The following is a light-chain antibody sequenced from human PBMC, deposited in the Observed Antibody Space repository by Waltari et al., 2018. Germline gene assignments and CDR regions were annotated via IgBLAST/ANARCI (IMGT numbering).Light chain of an antibody. Sequence: QSALTQSRSVSGSPGPSVTIPCTGTSSDVGGYDYVSWYQQHPGKAPKLVIYDVYKRPSGVPDRFSASKSGNTASLTISGLQADDEADYYCCAYAYTYWVFGGGTKVTVL. CDR2: DVY. CDR1: SSDVGGYDY. J-gene: IGLJ3*02. V-gene: IGLV2-11*01. CDR3: CAYAYTYWV.